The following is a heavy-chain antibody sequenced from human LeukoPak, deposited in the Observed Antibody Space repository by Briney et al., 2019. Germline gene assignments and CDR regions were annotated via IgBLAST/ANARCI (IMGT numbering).Heavy chain of an antibody. D-gene: IGHD1-26*01. CDR3: ARGLGSGNYYGY. CDR1: GYTFTSYY. J-gene: IGHJ4*02. CDR2: INPSGGST. Sequence: GASVMVSCKAFGYTFTSYYMHWVRQAPGQGLEWMGIINPSGGSTNYAQKFQGRVTMTRDTSTSTVYMELSSLRSEDTAMHYCARGLGSGNYYGYWGQGTLVTVSS. V-gene: IGHV1-46*01.